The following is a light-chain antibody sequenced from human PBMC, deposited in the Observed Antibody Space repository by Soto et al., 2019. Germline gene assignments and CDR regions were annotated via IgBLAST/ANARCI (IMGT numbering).Light chain of an antibody. CDR3: QQYASLPLT. V-gene: IGKV3-20*01. Sequence: IGVTQSPGTLSLSPGERASLSCMASQSVAKNYLAWYQQKPGQALRLLISDASSRATGSPDRFRGSGSGTDFTLTVSRLEAEDFAVYFCQQYASLPLTFGGGTLVQIK. J-gene: IGKJ4*01. CDR2: DAS. CDR1: QSVAKNY.